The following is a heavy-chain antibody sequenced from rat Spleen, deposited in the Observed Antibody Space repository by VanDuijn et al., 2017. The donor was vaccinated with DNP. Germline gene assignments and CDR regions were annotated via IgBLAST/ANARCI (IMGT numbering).Heavy chain of an antibody. CDR1: AYSITTNY. V-gene: IGHV3-1*01. Sequence: EVQLQESGPGLVKPSQSLSLTCSVTAYSITTNYWGWIRKLPGNKMEWVGHISYSGSTTYNPSLKSRISITRDTSKNQFFLHLKSVTTEDTATYYCARWSDYFDYWGQGVMVTVSS. CDR3: ARWSDYFDY. CDR2: ISYSGST. J-gene: IGHJ2*01.